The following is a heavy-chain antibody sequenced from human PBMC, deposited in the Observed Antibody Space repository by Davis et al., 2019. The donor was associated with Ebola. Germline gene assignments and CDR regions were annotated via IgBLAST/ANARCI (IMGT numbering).Heavy chain of an antibody. Sequence: SEALSLTCLVSGGSVSSHNYYWSWIRQPPGKELEWIGSIYHSGSTNYRPSLKSRVTISVDTSKNQFSLKLSSVAAADTAVYYCARVDMDLRGDYHYYMDVWGKGITVIVSS. J-gene: IGHJ6*03. CDR2: IYHSGST. CDR1: GGSVSSHNYY. CDR3: ARVDMDLRGDYHYYMDV. V-gene: IGHV4-61*01. D-gene: IGHD3/OR15-3a*01.